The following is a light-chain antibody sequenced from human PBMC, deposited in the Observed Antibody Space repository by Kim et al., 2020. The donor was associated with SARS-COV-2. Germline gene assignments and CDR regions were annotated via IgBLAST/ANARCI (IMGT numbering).Light chain of an antibody. Sequence: EIVLTQSPGTLSLSPGERATLSCRASQRVSRSYLVWYQQKPGQAPRLLIYGASSRATGIPDRFSGSGSGTDFTLTISRLEPEDFAVYYCQQYGGSITCGQGKRLEIK. CDR3: QQYGGSIT. V-gene: IGKV3-20*01. CDR2: GAS. CDR1: QRVSRSY. J-gene: IGKJ5*01.